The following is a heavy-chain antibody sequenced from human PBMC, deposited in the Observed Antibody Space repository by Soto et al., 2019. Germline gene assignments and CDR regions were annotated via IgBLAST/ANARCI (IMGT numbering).Heavy chain of an antibody. CDR3: ARHYYDSSGYSGDYFDY. D-gene: IGHD3-22*01. V-gene: IGHV4-59*01. J-gene: IGHJ4*02. CDR2: IYYSGST. Sequence: PSETLSLTCTVSGGSISSYYWSWIRQPPGKGLEWIGYIYYSGSTNYNPSLKSRVTISVDTSKNQFSLKLSSVTAADTAVYYCARHYYDSSGYSGDYFDYWGQGTMVTVSS. CDR1: GGSISSYY.